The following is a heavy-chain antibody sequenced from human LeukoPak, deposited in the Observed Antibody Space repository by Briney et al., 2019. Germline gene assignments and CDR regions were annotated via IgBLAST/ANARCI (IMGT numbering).Heavy chain of an antibody. J-gene: IGHJ4*02. Sequence: GGSLRLSCAASGFTFDNYAMNWVRQAPGKGLEWVSSISGSGYTTYYPDSVKGRFTISRDNSKNTLYLQMNSLRAEDTAVYYCAKGNPQPFDYWGQGTLVTVSS. V-gene: IGHV3-23*01. CDR3: AKGNPQPFDY. CDR2: ISGSGYTT. D-gene: IGHD1-14*01. CDR1: GFTFDNYA.